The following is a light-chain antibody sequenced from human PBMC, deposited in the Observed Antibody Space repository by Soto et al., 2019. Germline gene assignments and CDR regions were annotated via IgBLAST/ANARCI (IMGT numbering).Light chain of an antibody. CDR1: ENVDTN. V-gene: IGKV3-15*01. J-gene: IGKJ5*01. Sequence: EIVMTQYPATLSVSPGEGATLSCRASENVDTNLAWYQHKPGQAPRLLIYGASTRAAGVPARFSGSGSGTEFTLTISSLESEDVAVYYCQQCHKWPRITFGPGTRLEI. CDR2: GAS. CDR3: QQCHKWPRIT.